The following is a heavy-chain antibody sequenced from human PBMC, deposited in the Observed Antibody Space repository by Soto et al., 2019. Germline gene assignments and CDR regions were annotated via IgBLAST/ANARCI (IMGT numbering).Heavy chain of an antibody. CDR1: GYTFTNYG. D-gene: IGHD6-19*01. V-gene: IGHV1-18*01. CDR3: ARAKQWLYAFDI. J-gene: IGHJ3*02. Sequence: VASVKVSCKASGYTFTNYGITWVRQAPGQGLEWMGWISAYNGNTNYAQMLQGRVTMTTDTSTSTAYMELRSLRSDDTAVYYCARAKQWLYAFDIWGQGTMVTVSS. CDR2: ISAYNGNT.